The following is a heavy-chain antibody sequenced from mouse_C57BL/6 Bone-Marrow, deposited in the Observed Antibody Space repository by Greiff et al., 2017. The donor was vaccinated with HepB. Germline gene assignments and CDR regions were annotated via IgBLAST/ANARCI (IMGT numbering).Heavy chain of an antibody. CDR1: GFTFSSYT. CDR2: ISGGGGNT. CDR3: ARRGDYGSSYWFAY. Sequence: KVVESGGGLVKPGGSLKLSCAASGFTFSSYTMSWVRQTPEKRLEWVATISGGGGNTYYPDSVKGRFTISRDNAKNTLYLQMSSLRSEDTALYYCARRGDYGSSYWFAYWGQGTLVTVSA. V-gene: IGHV5-9*04. J-gene: IGHJ3*01. D-gene: IGHD1-1*01.